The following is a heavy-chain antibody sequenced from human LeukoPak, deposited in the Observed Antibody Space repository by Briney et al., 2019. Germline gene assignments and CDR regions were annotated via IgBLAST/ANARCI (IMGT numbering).Heavy chain of an antibody. CDR2: INPNSGGT. D-gene: IGHD6-13*01. Sequence: ASVKVSCKASGYTFTGYYMHWVRQAPGQGLEWMGWINPNSGGTNYAQKFQGRVTMARDTSISTAYMELSRLRSDDTAVYYCARGTISSSWFDYWGQGTLVTVSS. CDR3: ARGTISSSWFDY. J-gene: IGHJ4*02. V-gene: IGHV1-2*02. CDR1: GYTFTGYY.